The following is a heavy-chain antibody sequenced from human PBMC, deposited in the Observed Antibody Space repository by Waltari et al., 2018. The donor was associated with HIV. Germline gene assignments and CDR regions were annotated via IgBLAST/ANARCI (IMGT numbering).Heavy chain of an antibody. CDR3: ARQMTFYDAFDV. V-gene: IGHV1-2*02. J-gene: IGHJ3*01. CDR2: IYSNTGDT. CDR1: GFSLTGYY. Sequence: QVQMVQSGAEVKKPGDSVKVSCKTSGFSLTGYYIHWVRQAPGQGLEWMGWIYSNTGDTTYGLQFEGRVTMTRDTSMRTAYMELRTLRSDDTALYYCARQMTFYDAFDVWGQGTVVTVSS.